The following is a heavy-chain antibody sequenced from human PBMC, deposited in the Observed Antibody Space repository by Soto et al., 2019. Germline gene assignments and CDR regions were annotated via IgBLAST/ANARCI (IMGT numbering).Heavy chain of an antibody. Sequence: QVRLVQSGAEVKKPGASLKVSCKGSGYFFTNYYIHWVRQAPRLGLEWLGIIDPGTGTTNYAQKFPGRITMTGDTCTSTVYMELSSLRSEDAAVYYCASTTEATLDVWGQGTTVTVSS. J-gene: IGHJ6*02. CDR2: IDPGTGTT. CDR3: ASTTEATLDV. V-gene: IGHV1-46*01. CDR1: GYFFTNYY. D-gene: IGHD1-26*01.